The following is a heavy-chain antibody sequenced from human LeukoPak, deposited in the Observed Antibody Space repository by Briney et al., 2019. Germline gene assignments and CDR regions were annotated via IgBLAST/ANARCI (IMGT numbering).Heavy chain of an antibody. CDR1: GYTFTAYY. J-gene: IGHJ4*02. D-gene: IGHD6-19*01. Sequence: GASVKVSCKASGYTFTAYYIHWVRQAPGQGLEWMGWIKPNSGATSYPQKFQGRVTMTRDTSISTTYMELSSLRSDDTAEYYCARGYSSGWYHDYWGQGTLVTVSS. V-gene: IGHV1-2*02. CDR3: ARGYSSGWYHDY. CDR2: IKPNSGAT.